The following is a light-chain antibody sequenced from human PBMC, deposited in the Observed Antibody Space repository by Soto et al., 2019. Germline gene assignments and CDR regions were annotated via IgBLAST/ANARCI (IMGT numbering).Light chain of an antibody. J-gene: IGLJ1*01. Sequence: QSVLTQPRSVSGSPGQAVTFSCTGTNSDVGGYDYVSWYQQLPGEAPKLIIYDVTKRPSGVPNRFSGSKSGNTASLTISGLQAVDEADYFCSSFAGSYTHVFGSGTKVTVL. CDR3: SSFAGSYTHV. CDR1: NSDVGGYDY. V-gene: IGLV2-11*01. CDR2: DVT.